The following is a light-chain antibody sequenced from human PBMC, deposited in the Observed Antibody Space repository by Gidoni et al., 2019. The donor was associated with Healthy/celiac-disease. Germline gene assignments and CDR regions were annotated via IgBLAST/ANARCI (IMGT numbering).Light chain of an antibody. Sequence: SSELTQGPAVSVALGQTVRITCQGDSLRSYYASWYQQKPGQAPVLVIYGKNNRPSGIPDRFSGSSSGNTASLTITGAQAEDEADYYCNSRDSSGNYVVFGGGTKLTVL. CDR1: SLRSYY. CDR2: GKN. J-gene: IGLJ2*01. CDR3: NSRDSSGNYVV. V-gene: IGLV3-19*01.